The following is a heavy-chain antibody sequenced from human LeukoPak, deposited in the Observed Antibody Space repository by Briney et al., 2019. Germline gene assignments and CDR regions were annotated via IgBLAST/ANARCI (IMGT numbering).Heavy chain of an antibody. CDR2: IIPIFGTA. D-gene: IGHD3-22*01. J-gene: IGHJ4*02. CDR1: GGTFSSYA. CDR3: ARDRSLSDSSGYYGFDY. Sequence: SVKVSCKASGGTFSSYAISWVRQAPGQGLEWMGVIIPIFGTANYAQKFQGRVTITTDESTSTAYMELSSLRSDDSAVYYCARDRSLSDSSGYYGFDYWGQGSLVTVSS. V-gene: IGHV1-69*05.